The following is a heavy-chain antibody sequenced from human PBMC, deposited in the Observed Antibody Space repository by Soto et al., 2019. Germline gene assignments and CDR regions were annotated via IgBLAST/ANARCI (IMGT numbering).Heavy chain of an antibody. D-gene: IGHD5-18*01. CDR3: ARGPYSYGYELDYGMDV. CDR1: GFTFSSYG. CDR2: ISYDGSNK. V-gene: IGHV3-30*03. J-gene: IGHJ6*02. Sequence: GGSLRLSCAASGFTFSSYGMHWVRQAPGKGLEWVAVISYDGSNKYYADSVKGRFTISRDNSKNTLYLQMNSLRAEDTAVYYCARGPYSYGYELDYGMDVWGQGTTVTVSS.